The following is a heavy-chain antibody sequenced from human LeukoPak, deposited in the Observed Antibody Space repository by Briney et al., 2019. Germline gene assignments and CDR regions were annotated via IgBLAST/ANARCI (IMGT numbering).Heavy chain of an antibody. CDR3: TRGDRGYSYGY. D-gene: IGHD5-18*01. J-gene: IGHJ4*02. Sequence: GGSLRLSCAASGFTFSSYWMHWVRQAPGKGLVWVSRINSDGSNTNYADSVEGRFTISRDNAGNTLYLEASSLRAEDTAVYYCTRGDRGYSYGYWGQGTLVTVSS. CDR1: GFTFSSYW. CDR2: INSDGSNT. V-gene: IGHV3-74*01.